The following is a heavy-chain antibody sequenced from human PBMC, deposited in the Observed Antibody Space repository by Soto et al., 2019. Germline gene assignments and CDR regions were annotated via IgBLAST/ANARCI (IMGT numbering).Heavy chain of an antibody. D-gene: IGHD1-26*01. J-gene: IGHJ4*02. CDR3: AREFIVGG. CDR2: INAGNGNT. Sequence: QVQLVQSGAEVKKPGASVKVSCKASGYTFTSYAMHWVRQAPGQRLEWMGWINAGNGNTKYSQKFQGRVTITRDTSASTVYMELSSLRSDDTAVYYCAREFIVGGWGQGTLVTVSS. CDR1: GYTFTSYA. V-gene: IGHV1-3*01.